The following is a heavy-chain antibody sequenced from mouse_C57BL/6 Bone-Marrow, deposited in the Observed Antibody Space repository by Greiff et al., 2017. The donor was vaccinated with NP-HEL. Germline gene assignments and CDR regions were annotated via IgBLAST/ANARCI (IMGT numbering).Heavy chain of an antibody. J-gene: IGHJ4*01. CDR3: ARGRSYAMDY. V-gene: IGHV1-63*01. CDR2: IYPGGGYT. D-gene: IGHD1-1*01. Sequence: VQLQQSGAELVRPGTSVKMSCKASGYTFTNYWIGWAKQRPGHGLEWIGDIYPGGGYTNYNEKFKGKATLTADKSSSTAYMQFSSLTSEDSAIYYCARGRSYAMDYLGQGTSVTVSS. CDR1: GYTFTNYW.